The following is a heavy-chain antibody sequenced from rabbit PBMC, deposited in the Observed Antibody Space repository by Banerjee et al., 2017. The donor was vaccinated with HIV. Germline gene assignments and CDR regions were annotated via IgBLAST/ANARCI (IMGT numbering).Heavy chain of an antibody. V-gene: IGHV1S40*01. D-gene: IGHD2-1*01. J-gene: IGHJ4*01. CDR3: ARDAGGAGGAYPYYFNL. CDR2: IDAGNSEIS. CDR1: GFSFSSSYW. Sequence: QSLEESGGDLVKPGASLTLTCTAAGFSFSSSYWICWVRQAPGKGLEWSACIDAGNSEISYYASWAKGRFTVSKTSSTTVTLQMTSLTAADTATYFCARDAGGAGGAYPYYFNLWGQGTLVTVS.